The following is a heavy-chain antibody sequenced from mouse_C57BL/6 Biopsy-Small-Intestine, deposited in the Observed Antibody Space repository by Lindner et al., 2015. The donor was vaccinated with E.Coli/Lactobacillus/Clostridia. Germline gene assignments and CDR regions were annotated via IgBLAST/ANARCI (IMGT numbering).Heavy chain of an antibody. V-gene: IGHV1-14*01. J-gene: IGHJ4*01. CDR1: GYTFTSYV. CDR2: INPYSDGT. D-gene: IGHD2-5*01. CDR3: ARSALVYYSNAMDY. Sequence: VQLQESGPELVKPGASVKMSCKASGYTFTSYVMHWVKQKPGQGLEWIGYINPYSDGTKYNEKFKVKATLTSDKSSSTAYMELSSLTSEDSAVYYCARSALVYYSNAMDYWGQGTSVTVSS.